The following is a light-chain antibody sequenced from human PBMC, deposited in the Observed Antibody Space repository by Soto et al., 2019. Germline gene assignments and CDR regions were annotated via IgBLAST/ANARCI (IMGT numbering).Light chain of an antibody. CDR2: GAS. CDR3: QQYNSWPLT. V-gene: IGKV3-20*01. Sequence: VLPQSPDTLSLSPGDRATLSCRASQSVRSTFLAGYQQKPGQAPRLLIYGASNRAAGIPERFSGSASGTEFTPTISRLEPDDSAVYYCQQYNSWPLTFGGGTKVEIK. CDR1: QSVRSTF. J-gene: IGKJ4*01.